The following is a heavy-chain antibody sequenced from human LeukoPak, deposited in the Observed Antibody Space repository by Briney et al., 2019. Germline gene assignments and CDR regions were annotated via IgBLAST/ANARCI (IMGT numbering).Heavy chain of an antibody. D-gene: IGHD2-2*01. Sequence: GASVKVSCKASGYTFTSYGISWVRQAPGQGLEWMGWISAYNGNTNYAQKLQGRVTMTTDTSTSTAYMELRSLRSDDTAVYYCARVWCSSTSCCSYYYYGMDVWGQGTTVTVSS. J-gene: IGHJ6*02. V-gene: IGHV1-18*01. CDR1: GYTFTSYG. CDR2: ISAYNGNT. CDR3: ARVWCSSTSCCSYYYYGMDV.